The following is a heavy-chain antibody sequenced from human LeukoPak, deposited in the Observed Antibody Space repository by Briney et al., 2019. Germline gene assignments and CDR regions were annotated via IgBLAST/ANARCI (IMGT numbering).Heavy chain of an antibody. D-gene: IGHD5-12*01. Sequence: ASVKVSCKASGYTFTSYYMHWVRQAPGQGLEWMGIINPSGGSTSYAQKFQGRVTMTRDMSTSTAYMELSSLRSEDTAVYYCVKGVATIIPYYYYYMDVWGKGTTVTVSS. V-gene: IGHV1-46*01. J-gene: IGHJ6*03. CDR2: INPSGGST. CDR1: GYTFTSYY. CDR3: VKGVATIIPYYYYYMDV.